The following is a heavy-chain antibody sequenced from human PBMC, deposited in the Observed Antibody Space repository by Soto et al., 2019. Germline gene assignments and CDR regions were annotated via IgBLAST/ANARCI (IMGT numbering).Heavy chain of an antibody. V-gene: IGHV3-33*01. CDR3: AREDFDWLSPRRGGYYYYYGMDV. D-gene: IGHD3-9*01. Sequence: LRLSGAPCGFTFSSYGMHWFRQDPGKGLEWVAVIWYDGSNKYYADSVKGRFTISRDNSKNTLYLQMNSLRAEDTAVYYCAREDFDWLSPRRGGYYYYYGMDVWGQGTTVTVSS. CDR2: IWYDGSNK. CDR1: GFTFSSYG. J-gene: IGHJ6*02.